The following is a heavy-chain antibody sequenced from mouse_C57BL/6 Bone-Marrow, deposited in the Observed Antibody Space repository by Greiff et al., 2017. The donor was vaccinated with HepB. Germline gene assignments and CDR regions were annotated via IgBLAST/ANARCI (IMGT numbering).Heavy chain of an antibody. CDR1: GYAFTNYL. CDR3: ARWGHYYGSSFWYFDV. CDR2: INPGSGGT. Sequence: VQLQESGAELVRPGTSVKVSCKASGYAFTNYLIEWVKQRPGQGLEWIGVINPGSGGTNYNEKFKGKATLTADKSSSTAYMQLSSLTSEDSAVYFCARWGHYYGSSFWYFDVWGTGTTVTVSS. V-gene: IGHV1-54*01. J-gene: IGHJ1*03. D-gene: IGHD1-1*01.